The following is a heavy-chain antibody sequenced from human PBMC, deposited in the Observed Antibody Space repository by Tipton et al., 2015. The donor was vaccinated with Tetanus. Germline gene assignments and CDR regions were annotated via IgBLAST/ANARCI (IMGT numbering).Heavy chain of an antibody. D-gene: IGHD6-19*01. J-gene: IGHJ5*02. CDR2: INHSGST. CDR3: ARGLSSAVAGTGGDWFDP. V-gene: IGHV4-34*01. CDR1: GGSFSGYY. Sequence: TLSLTCAVYGGSFSGYYWSWIRQPPGKGLEWIGEINHSGSTNYNPSLKSRVTISVDTPKNQFSLKLSSVTAADTAVYYCARGLSSAVAGTGGDWFDPWGQGTLVTVSS.